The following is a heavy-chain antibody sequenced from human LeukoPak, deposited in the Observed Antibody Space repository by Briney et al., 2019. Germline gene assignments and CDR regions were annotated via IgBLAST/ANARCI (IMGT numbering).Heavy chain of an antibody. D-gene: IGHD3-22*01. V-gene: IGHV1-3*01. CDR2: INADNGNT. Sequence: GASVKVSCKASGYTFTSYAMHWVRQAPGQRLEWVGWINADNGNTKYSQKVQGRVTITRDTSASTAYMELSSLRSEDTAMYYCARDLGLSSGYAYYYYGMDVWGQGTTVIVSS. CDR1: GYTFTSYA. CDR3: ARDLGLSSGYAYYYYGMDV. J-gene: IGHJ6*02.